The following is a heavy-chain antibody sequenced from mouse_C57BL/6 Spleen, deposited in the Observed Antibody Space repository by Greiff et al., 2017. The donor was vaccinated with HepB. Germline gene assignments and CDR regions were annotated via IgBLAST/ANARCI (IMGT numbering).Heavy chain of an antibody. Sequence: QVQLQQPGAELVKPGASVKLSCKASGYTFTSYWMQWVKQRPGQGLEWIGEIDPSDSYTNYNQKFKGKATLTVDTSSSTAYMQLSSLTSEDSAVYYCARCETAQASLYAMDYWGQGTSVTVSS. J-gene: IGHJ4*01. CDR3: ARCETAQASLYAMDY. CDR1: GYTFTSYW. D-gene: IGHD3-2*02. CDR2: IDPSDSYT. V-gene: IGHV1-50*01.